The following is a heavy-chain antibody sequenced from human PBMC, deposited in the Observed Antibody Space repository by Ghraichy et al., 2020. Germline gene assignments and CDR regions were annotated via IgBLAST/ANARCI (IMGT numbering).Heavy chain of an antibody. CDR3: ARGVVVTAIPFTTTGIMDV. J-gene: IGHJ6*02. V-gene: IGHV1-69*13. Sequence: SVKVSCKASGGTFSSYAISWVRQAPGQGLEWMGGIIPIFGTANYAQKFQGRVTITADESTSTAYMELSSLRSEDTAVYYCARGVVVTAIPFTTTGIMDVWGQGTTVTVSS. D-gene: IGHD2-21*02. CDR1: GGTFSSYA. CDR2: IIPIFGTA.